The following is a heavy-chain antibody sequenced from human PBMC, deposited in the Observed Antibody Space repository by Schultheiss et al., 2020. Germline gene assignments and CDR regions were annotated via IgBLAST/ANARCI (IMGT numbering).Heavy chain of an antibody. Sequence: GGSLRLSCAASGFTFSTYGMNWVRQAPGKGLEWVSSISSTSGYIHYADSVKGRFTISRDNAKNSLYLQMNSLRAEDTAVYYCARAPGQNYYGSGSYGYYYYGMDVWGQGTTVTVSS. D-gene: IGHD3-10*01. CDR1: GFTFSTYG. CDR3: ARAPGQNYYGSGSYGYYYYGMDV. CDR2: ISSTSGYI. V-gene: IGHV3-21*01. J-gene: IGHJ6*02.